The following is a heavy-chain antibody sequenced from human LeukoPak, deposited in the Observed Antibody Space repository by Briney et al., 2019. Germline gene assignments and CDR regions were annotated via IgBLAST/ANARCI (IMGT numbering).Heavy chain of an antibody. CDR3: ARRDIVVVPASILGAFDI. V-gene: IGHV3-7*03. J-gene: IGHJ3*02. D-gene: IGHD2-2*02. CDR1: GFTFSSYW. CDR2: IKPDGSQI. Sequence: PGGSLRLSCAASGFTFSSYWMTWVRQAPGKGLEWVANIKPDGSQIYYVDSVKGRFTISRDNAKNSLYLQMNSLRAEDTALYYCARRDIVVVPASILGAFDIWGQGTMVTVSS.